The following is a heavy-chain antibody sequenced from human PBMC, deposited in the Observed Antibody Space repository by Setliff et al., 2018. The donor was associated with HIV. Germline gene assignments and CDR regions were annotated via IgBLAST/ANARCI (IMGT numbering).Heavy chain of an antibody. V-gene: IGHV1-69*13. Sequence: GASVKVSCKASGGTFSSYSITWVRQAPGQGLEWMGGIIPIFNTANYAQVRDTSTSTVYMELSSLRSEDTAVYYCARDPAPSSSASYFQHWGQGTPVTVSS. CDR3: ARDPAPSSSASYFQH. D-gene: IGHD6-6*01. CDR2: IIPIFNTA. J-gene: IGHJ1*01. CDR1: GGTFSSYS.